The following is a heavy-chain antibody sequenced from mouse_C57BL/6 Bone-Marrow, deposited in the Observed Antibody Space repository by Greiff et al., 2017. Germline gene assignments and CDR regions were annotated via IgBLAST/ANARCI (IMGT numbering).Heavy chain of an antibody. D-gene: IGHD2-2*01. CDR1: GYTFTSYW. CDR3: ARWSLWLRRGYYFDY. J-gene: IGHJ2*01. V-gene: IGHV1-59*01. Sequence: QVQLQQPGAELVRPGTSVKLSCKASGYTFTSYWMHWVKQRPGQGLEWIGVIDPSDSYTNYNQKFKGKATLTVDTSSSTAYMQLSSLTSEDSAVYYCARWSLWLRRGYYFDYGGQGTTLTVSS. CDR2: IDPSDSYT.